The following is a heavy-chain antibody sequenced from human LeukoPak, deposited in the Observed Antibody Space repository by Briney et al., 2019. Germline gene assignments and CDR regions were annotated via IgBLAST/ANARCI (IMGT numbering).Heavy chain of an antibody. CDR3: ARSLTGYYFDY. D-gene: IGHD3-10*01. V-gene: IGHV4-34*01. CDR1: GGSFSGYY. CDR2: INHSGST. Sequence: ASETLSLTCTVYGGSFSGYYWDWIRQPPGKGPEYIGEINHSGSTNYNPSLKSRVTISIDTSKNQFSLKLSSVTAADTAMYYCARSLTGYYFDYWGRGTLVTVSS. J-gene: IGHJ4*01.